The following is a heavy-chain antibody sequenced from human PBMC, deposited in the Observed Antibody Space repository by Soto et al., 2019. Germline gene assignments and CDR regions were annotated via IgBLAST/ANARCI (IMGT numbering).Heavy chain of an antibody. CDR2: IYPSDSTT. Sequence: LGESLKISCKGSGYSFTSYWIAWVRQMPGKGLEYMGIIYPSDSTTRYSPSFQGQVTISADKSISTAYLQWNSLKASDTAMYYCARHGFYGDYSSNYFDPWGQGTLVTVSS. CDR3: ARHGFYGDYSSNYFDP. D-gene: IGHD4-17*01. J-gene: IGHJ5*02. CDR1: GYSFTSYW. V-gene: IGHV5-51*01.